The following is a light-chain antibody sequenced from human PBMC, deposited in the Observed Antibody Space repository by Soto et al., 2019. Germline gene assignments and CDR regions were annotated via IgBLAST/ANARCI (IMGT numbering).Light chain of an antibody. CDR2: DVS. J-gene: IGLJ1*01. Sequence: QSALTQPRSVSGSPGQSVTISCTGTSSDVGGYNYVSWYQQHPGKAPKLMIYDVSKRPSGVPDRFSGSKSGNTASLTISGLQAEYEADYYCCSYAGSYPLYVFGTGTKLTVL. CDR1: SSDVGGYNY. CDR3: CSYAGSYPLYV. V-gene: IGLV2-11*01.